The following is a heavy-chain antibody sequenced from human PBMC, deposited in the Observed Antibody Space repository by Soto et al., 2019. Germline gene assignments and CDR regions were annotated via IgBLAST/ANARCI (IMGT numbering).Heavy chain of an antibody. V-gene: IGHV4-34*01. CDR3: ASWFISHGDYLYLMDF. CDR2: INHLGSI. D-gene: IGHD3-10*01. Sequence: PSETLSLTCAVSGGSLSDYFWCCIRQPPGMALEWIGEINHLGSINYDPSLKSRVTMSVDTSKNQFSLTLNSVTAADTATYYCASWFISHGDYLYLMDFCTRGSTVIGSS. CDR1: GGSLSDYF. J-gene: IGHJ6*03.